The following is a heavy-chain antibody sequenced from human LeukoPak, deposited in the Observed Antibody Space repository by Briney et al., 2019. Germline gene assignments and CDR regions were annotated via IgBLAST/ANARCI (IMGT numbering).Heavy chain of an antibody. J-gene: IGHJ4*02. CDR2: INPNSGGT. V-gene: IGHV1-2*02. CDR3: ARDITSEYFDWLHPDY. D-gene: IGHD3-9*01. CDR1: GYTFTGYY. Sequence: ASVKVSCKASGYTFTGYYMQWVRQAPGQGLEWMGWINPNSGGTNYAQKFQGRVTMTRDTSISTAHMELSRLRSDDTAVYYCARDITSEYFDWLHPDYWGQGTLVTVSS.